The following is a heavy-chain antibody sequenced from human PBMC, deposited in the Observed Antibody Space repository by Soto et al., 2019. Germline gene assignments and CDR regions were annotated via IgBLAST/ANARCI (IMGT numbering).Heavy chain of an antibody. J-gene: IGHJ5*02. V-gene: IGHV1-3*01. CDR2: INAGNGNT. Sequence: QVQLVQSGAEVKKPGASVKVSCKASGYTFTSYAMHWVRQAPGQRLEWMGWINAGNGNTKYSQKFQARVPITRDTSASTAYMELSSLRSEDTAVYYCARGLRGGDADWFDPWGQGTLVTVSS. CDR3: ARGLRGGDADWFDP. CDR1: GYTFTSYA. D-gene: IGHD2-21*02.